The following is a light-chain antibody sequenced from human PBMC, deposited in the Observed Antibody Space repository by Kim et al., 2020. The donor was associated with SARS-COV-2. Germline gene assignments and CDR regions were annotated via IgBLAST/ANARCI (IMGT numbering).Light chain of an antibody. CDR3: LQDYTYPLT. CDR1: QSIYSY. V-gene: IGKV1-6*01. Sequence: ASVGDRITITFRASQSIYSYLAWYQQKPGNAPKLLIHSASTLQSGVPSRFSGSESGTDFTLTISSLQPDDFATYYCLQDYTYPLTFGPGTRLEIK. J-gene: IGKJ5*01. CDR2: SAS.